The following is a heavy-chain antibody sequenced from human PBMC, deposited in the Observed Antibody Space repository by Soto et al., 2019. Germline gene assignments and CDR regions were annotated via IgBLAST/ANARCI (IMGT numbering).Heavy chain of an antibody. J-gene: IGHJ5*02. CDR2: TYYRSKWYN. CDR3: AREYGSGHLNWFDP. CDR1: GDSVSTNSAA. V-gene: IGHV6-1*01. Sequence: SQTLSLTCAISGDSVSTNSAAWNWFRQSPSRGLEWLGRTYYRSKWYNDYAVSVKSRITINPDTSKNQFSLQLNSVTPEDTAVYYCAREYGSGHLNWFDPWGQGTLVTGSS. D-gene: IGHD3-10*01.